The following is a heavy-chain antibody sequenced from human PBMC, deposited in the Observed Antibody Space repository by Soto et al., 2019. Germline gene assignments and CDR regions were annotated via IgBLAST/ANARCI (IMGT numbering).Heavy chain of an antibody. CDR3: ARRARYCTNGVCLYYYYGMDV. CDR2: IKQDGSEK. Sequence: GGSLRLSCAASGFTFSSYWMSWVRQAPGKGLEWVANIKQDGSEKYYVDSVKGRFTISRDNAKNSLYLQMNSLRAEDTAVYYCARRARYCTNGVCLYYYYGMDVWGQGTTVTVSS. D-gene: IGHD2-8*01. CDR1: GFTFSSYW. V-gene: IGHV3-7*03. J-gene: IGHJ6*02.